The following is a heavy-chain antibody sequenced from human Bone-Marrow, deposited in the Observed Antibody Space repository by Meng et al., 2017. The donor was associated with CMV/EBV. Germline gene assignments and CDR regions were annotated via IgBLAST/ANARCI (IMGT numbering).Heavy chain of an antibody. J-gene: IGHJ4*02. CDR2: ISPYNGNT. CDR1: GYTFANYG. CDR3: ARDLGRLATWSDILKGFDY. Sequence: ASVKVSCKASGYTFANYGINWVRQAPGQGLEWMGWISPYNGNTNYAQKLQGRVSMTTDTSTSTAYMELRSLRSDDTAVYYCARDLGRLATWSDILKGFDYWGQGTLVTVSS. V-gene: IGHV1-18*01. D-gene: IGHD3-3*01.